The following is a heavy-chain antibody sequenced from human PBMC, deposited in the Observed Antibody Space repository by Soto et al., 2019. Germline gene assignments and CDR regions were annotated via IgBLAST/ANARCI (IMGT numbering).Heavy chain of an antibody. CDR2: IDPSNSYT. Sequence: PGESLKISCKGSGYSFTSYWISWVRQMPGKGLEWMGRIDPSNSYTNYSPSFQGHVTISADKSISTAYLQWSSLKASDTAMYYCASAETTVTFPYYYYGMDVWGQGTTVTVSS. D-gene: IGHD4-4*01. V-gene: IGHV5-10-1*01. CDR3: ASAETTVTFPYYYYGMDV. J-gene: IGHJ6*02. CDR1: GYSFTSYW.